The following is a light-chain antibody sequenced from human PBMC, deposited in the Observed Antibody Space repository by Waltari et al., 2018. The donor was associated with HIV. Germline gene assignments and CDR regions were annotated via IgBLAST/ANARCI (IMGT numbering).Light chain of an antibody. J-gene: IGKJ1*01. V-gene: IGKV1-NL1*01. CDR2: GAS. CDR3: QQYYNSPRT. CDR1: QGISNS. Sequence: DIQMTQSPSSLSASVGDRVTITCRASQGISNSVAWYQQIPGRAPKLLLYGASTLESGVPSTFSGSGSGTDYTLIISSLQPEDSATYCCQQYYNSPRTFGQGTKVEIK.